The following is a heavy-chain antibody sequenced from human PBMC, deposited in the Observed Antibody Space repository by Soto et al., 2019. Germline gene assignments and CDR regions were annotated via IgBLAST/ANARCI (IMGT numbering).Heavy chain of an antibody. J-gene: IGHJ6*02. CDR2: IDSDGSST. D-gene: IGHD6-6*01. CDR1: GFTFSSYW. Sequence: EVQLVESGGGLVQPGGSLRLSCAASGFTFSSYWMHWVRQTPGKGLVWVSRIDSDGSSTTYADSVKGRFTISRDNAKNTPYLQMNSLRAEDTAVYYCARYSRSSAGYYFGMEVWGQGTTVTVSS. CDR3: ARYSRSSAGYYFGMEV. V-gene: IGHV3-74*01.